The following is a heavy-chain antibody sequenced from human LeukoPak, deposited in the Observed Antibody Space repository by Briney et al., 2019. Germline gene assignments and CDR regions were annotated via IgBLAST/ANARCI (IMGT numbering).Heavy chain of an antibody. CDR2: ISSSSSYI. V-gene: IGHV3-21*01. D-gene: IGHD2-15*01. CDR3: ARERDTMSGGSSGYYYYGMDV. CDR1: GFTFSSYS. J-gene: IGHJ6*02. Sequence: PGGSLRLSCAASGFTFSSYSMNWVRQAPGKGLEWVSSISSSSSYIYYAESVKGRFTISRDNAKNSLYLQMNSLRAEDTAVYYCARERDTMSGGSSGYYYYGMDVWGQGTTVTVSS.